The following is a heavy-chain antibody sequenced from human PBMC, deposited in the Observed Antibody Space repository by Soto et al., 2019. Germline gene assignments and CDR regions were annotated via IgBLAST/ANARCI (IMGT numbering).Heavy chain of an antibody. CDR2: IYYSGST. CDR1: GGSISSSSYY. V-gene: IGHV4-39*01. J-gene: IGHJ4*02. Sequence: PSETLSLTCTVSGGSISSSSYYWGWIRQPPGKGLEWIGSIYYSGSTYYNPSLKSRVTISVDRSKNQFSLKLSSVTAADTAVYYCARHFSVDYFDSWGQGALVTVSS. CDR3: ARHFSVDYFDS.